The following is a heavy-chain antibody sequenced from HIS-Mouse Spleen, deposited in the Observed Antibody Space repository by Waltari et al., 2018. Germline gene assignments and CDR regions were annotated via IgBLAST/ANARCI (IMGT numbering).Heavy chain of an antibody. Sequence: QVQLVESGGGVVQPGRSLRLSCAASGFTFSSYAMHWVRQAPGKGREWVAVISYDGSNKYYADSVKGRFTISRDNSKNTLYLQMNSLRAEDTAVYYCARRYSGYDLGYWGQGTLVTVSS. D-gene: IGHD5-12*01. V-gene: IGHV3-30*04. J-gene: IGHJ4*02. CDR1: GFTFSSYA. CDR2: ISYDGSNK. CDR3: ARRYSGYDLGY.